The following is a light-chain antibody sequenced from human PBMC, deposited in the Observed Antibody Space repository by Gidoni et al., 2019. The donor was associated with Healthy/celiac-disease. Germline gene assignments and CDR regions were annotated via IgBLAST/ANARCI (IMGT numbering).Light chain of an antibody. CDR3: QRYEGT. CDR2: GAY. J-gene: IGKJ1*01. V-gene: IGKV3-20*01. Sequence: EIVFTQSPVSLSLSPGERATLSCRASQSVSSSYLAWYQQKPGQPPRLLIYGAYSRATGSPDRSSGRGYGTDFTRTISRLEPEDFEVYYCQRYEGTFXQXTKVEIK. CDR1: QSVSSSY.